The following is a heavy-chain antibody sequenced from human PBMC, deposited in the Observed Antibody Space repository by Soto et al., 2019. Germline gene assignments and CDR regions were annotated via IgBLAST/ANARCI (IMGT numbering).Heavy chain of an antibody. CDR2: LNPNDNSS. V-gene: IGHV1-46*01. Sequence: QVQLVQSGAEVKTPGASVKISCKASGFTFSTNYIHWLRQAPGQGLEWMGILNPNDNSSSSAEKFQGRVTMTSDTSTSTVYMELSSLRSEDTAFYYCARDVVDHYFDYWGHGTLVTVSS. CDR3: ARDVVDHYFDY. J-gene: IGHJ4*01. CDR1: GFTFSTNY.